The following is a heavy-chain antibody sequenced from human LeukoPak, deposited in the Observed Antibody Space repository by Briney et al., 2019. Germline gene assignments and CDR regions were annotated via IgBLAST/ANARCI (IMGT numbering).Heavy chain of an antibody. D-gene: IGHD6-13*01. CDR1: GFTLSSYA. Sequence: PGGSLRLSCAASGFTLSSYAMSWVRQAPGKGLEWVSAISDTGNTYHADSVKGRFTISRDNSKNTLYLQMNSLRAEDTAVYYCAAWDSSSWYLFYWGQGTLVTVSS. V-gene: IGHV3-23*01. CDR2: ISDTGNT. J-gene: IGHJ4*02. CDR3: AAWDSSSWYLFY.